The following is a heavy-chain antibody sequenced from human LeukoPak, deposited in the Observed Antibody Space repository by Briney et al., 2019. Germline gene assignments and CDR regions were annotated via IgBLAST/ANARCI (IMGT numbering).Heavy chain of an antibody. CDR3: ARHGTISSESYFDY. J-gene: IGHJ4*02. Sequence: SETLSLTCSVSGGCVSSCYWSWIRQSPGKGLEWIGYIHNSGRTNYNPSLKSRVTGSVDTSKNQVSLRLSSVTAADTAVYYCARHGTISSESYFDYWGQGALVTVSS. D-gene: IGHD1-14*01. CDR2: IHNSGRT. CDR1: GGCVSSCY. V-gene: IGHV4-59*08.